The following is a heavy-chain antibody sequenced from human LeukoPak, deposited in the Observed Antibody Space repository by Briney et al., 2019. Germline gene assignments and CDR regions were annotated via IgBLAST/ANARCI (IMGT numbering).Heavy chain of an antibody. CDR2: ISWNSGSI. D-gene: IGHD5-18*01. CDR1: GFTFDHYA. V-gene: IGHV3-9*01. J-gene: IGHJ1*01. Sequence: GGSLRLSCAASGFTFDHYAMHWVGQAPGKGLEWVSGISWNSGSIGYADSVKGRFTISRDNAKNSLYLQMNSLRAEDTAVYYCAKGTQQYGFQHWGQGTLVTVFS. CDR3: AKGTQQYGFQH.